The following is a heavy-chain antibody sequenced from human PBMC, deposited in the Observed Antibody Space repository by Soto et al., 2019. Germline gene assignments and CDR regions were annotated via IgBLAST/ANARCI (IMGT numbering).Heavy chain of an antibody. CDR2: TRNKANSYTT. Sequence: EVQLVESGGGLVQPGGSLRLSCAASGFTFSDNYMDWVRQAPGKGLEWVGRTRNKANSYTTEYAASVKGRFTISRDDSKNSLYLQMNSLKTEDTAVYYCARATTTLDVWGQGTTVTVSS. CDR1: GFTFSDNY. V-gene: IGHV3-72*01. J-gene: IGHJ6*02. D-gene: IGHD2-15*01. CDR3: ARATTTLDV.